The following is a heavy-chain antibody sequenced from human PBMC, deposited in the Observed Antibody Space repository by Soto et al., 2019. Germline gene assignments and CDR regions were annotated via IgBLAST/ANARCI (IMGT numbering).Heavy chain of an antibody. D-gene: IGHD3-3*01. CDR2: IYPSDSDT. CDR3: ARGGVSTRTFYX. Sequence: GESLKISCKGSGYNFAGYWIAWVRQMPGKGLELMGIIYPSDSDTRYSPSFQGQVTISAYKSISSAYLQWSSMRASDTAMYYCARGGVSTRTFYXLGQGTPVTASX. CDR1: GYNFAGYW. V-gene: IGHV5-51*01. J-gene: IGHJ4*02.